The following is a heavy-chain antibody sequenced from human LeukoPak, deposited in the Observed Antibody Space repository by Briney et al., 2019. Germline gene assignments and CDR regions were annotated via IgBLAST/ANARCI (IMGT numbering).Heavy chain of an antibody. V-gene: IGHV3-30*18. Sequence: GGSLRLSCAASGFTFSTYGMRCVRQAPGKGLEWVAVISYDGIDKYYADSVKGRFTISRDNTKNTLYLQMNSLRAEDTAVYYCGKLGCSSTRCYINYWGQGTLVTVSS. CDR1: GFTFSTYG. CDR3: GKLGCSSTRCYINY. CDR2: ISYDGIDK. J-gene: IGHJ4*02. D-gene: IGHD2-2*01.